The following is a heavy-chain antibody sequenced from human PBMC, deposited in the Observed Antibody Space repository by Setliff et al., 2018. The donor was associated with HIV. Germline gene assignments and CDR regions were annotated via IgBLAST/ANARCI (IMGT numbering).Heavy chain of an antibody. J-gene: IGHJ1*01. V-gene: IGHV4-4*09. CDR3: ATQGLTVPIPGGYFQH. CDR2: RSTTGST. CDR1: GDSISSYF. D-gene: IGHD2-21*02. Sequence: TSETLSLTCTVSGDSISSYFWSWIRQSPGKGLEWIGFRSTTGSTNYNPSLRSRVTISVDTSKNQFSLILTSVTAADTAVYYCATQGLTVPIPGGYFQHWGPGILVTVSS.